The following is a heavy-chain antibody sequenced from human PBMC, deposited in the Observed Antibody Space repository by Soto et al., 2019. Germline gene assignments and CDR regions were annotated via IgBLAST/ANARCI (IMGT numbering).Heavy chain of an antibody. J-gene: IGHJ4*02. V-gene: IGHV4-39*01. CDR3: ARQSDYLSY. CDR2: IYYSGST. D-gene: IGHD4-17*01. CDR1: GGSISSSSYY. Sequence: LETLSLTCTVSGGSISSSSYYWGWIRQPPGKGLEWIGSIYYSGSTYYNPSLKSRVTISVDTSKNQFSLKLSSVTAADTAVYYCARQSDYLSYWGQGTLVTVS.